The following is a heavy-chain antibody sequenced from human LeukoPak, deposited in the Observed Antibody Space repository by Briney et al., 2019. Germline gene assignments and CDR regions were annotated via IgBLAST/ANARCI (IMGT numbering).Heavy chain of an antibody. J-gene: IGHJ5*02. CDR1: GGSISSGSYY. CDR3: ARCYGEYDHPWFDP. Sequence: SETLSLTCTVSGGSISSGSYYWSWIRQPAGKGLEWIGRIYTSGSTNYSPSLKSRVTMSVDTSKIQFSLKLSSVTAADTAVYYCARCYGEYDHPWFDPWGQGTLVTVSS. D-gene: IGHD4-17*01. V-gene: IGHV4-61*02. CDR2: IYTSGST.